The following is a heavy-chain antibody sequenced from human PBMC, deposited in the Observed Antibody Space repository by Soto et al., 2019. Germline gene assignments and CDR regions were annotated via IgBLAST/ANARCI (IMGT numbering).Heavy chain of an antibody. Sequence: GGSLRLSCAASGFTFSSYGMHWVRQAPGKGLEWVAVISYDGSNKYYADSVKGRFTISRDNSKNTLYLQMNSLRAEDTAVYYCATTTYPGWVSDGIAADDYWGQGTLVTVSS. V-gene: IGHV3-30*03. CDR1: GFTFSSYG. CDR2: ISYDGSNK. J-gene: IGHJ4*02. CDR3: ATTTYPGWVSDGIAADDY. D-gene: IGHD6-13*01.